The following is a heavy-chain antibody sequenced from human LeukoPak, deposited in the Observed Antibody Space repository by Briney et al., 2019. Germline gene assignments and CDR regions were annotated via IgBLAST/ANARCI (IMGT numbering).Heavy chain of an antibody. CDR2: INTNSGGT. Sequence: EGSLRLSCTASGFTFTGYNMHWVRQAPGQGLEWMGCINTNSGGTNYAQSFQGRVTITRDTSMSTAYLEMSSLRSADTAVYDCARAQXTXXXXXXXXHWFXAWGQGT. CDR3: ARAQXTXXXXXXXXHWFXA. V-gene: IGHV1-2*02. CDR1: GFTFTGYN. J-gene: IGHJ5*02.